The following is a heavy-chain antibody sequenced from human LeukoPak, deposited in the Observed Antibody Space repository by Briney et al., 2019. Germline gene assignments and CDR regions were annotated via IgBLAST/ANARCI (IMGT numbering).Heavy chain of an antibody. V-gene: IGHV4-34*01. CDR1: GGSFSGYY. CDR3: ARASRQTRLHYGMDV. D-gene: IGHD4-11*01. Sequence: TTSETLSLTCAVYGGSFSGYYWSWIRQPPGKGLEWIGEINHSGSTNYNPSLKSRVTISVDTSKNQFSLKLSSVTAADTAVYYCARASRQTRLHYGMDVWGQGTTVTVSS. CDR2: INHSGST. J-gene: IGHJ6*02.